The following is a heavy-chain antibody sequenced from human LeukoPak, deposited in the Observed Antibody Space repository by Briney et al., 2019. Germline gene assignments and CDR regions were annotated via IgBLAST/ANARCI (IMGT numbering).Heavy chain of an antibody. CDR1: GFTFSSYS. D-gene: IGHD3-22*01. CDR2: ISSSSTYI. Sequence: GGSLRVPCAASGFTFSSYSMVWVRQAPEKGLEWVSSISSSSTYIYYADSVKGRFTISRDNAKNSLYLLMNSLRAEDTAVYYCARHSDYYDSSGYRFDYWGQGTLVTVSS. CDR3: ARHSDYYDSSGYRFDY. V-gene: IGHV3-21*01. J-gene: IGHJ4*02.